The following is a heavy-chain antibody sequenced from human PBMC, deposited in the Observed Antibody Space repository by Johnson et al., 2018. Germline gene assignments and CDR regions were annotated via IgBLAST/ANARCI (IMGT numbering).Heavy chain of an antibody. CDR2: IYHTGTT. CDR3: ARDTRTLVVPYGVDV. V-gene: IGHV4-59*02. J-gene: IGHJ6*02. CDR1: GGSVSSSY. Sequence: QVQLQESGPGLVKXSETLSLTCTVSGGSVSSSYWNWIRQPPGKGLEWIGYIYHTGTTNYNPSLKRRVTMSVDTSKNQFSLKLGPVTAADTAVYYCARDTRTLVVPYGVDVWGQGTTVTVSS. D-gene: IGHD4/OR15-4a*01.